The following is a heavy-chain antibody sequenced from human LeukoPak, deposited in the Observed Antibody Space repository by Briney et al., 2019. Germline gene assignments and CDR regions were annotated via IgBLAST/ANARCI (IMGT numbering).Heavy chain of an antibody. CDR1: GFTFSNYG. D-gene: IGHD3-3*01. CDR2: IRFDGSNK. CDR3: ARDRTTIFGVVLDY. V-gene: IGHV3-30*02. J-gene: IGHJ4*02. Sequence: GGSLRLSCAASGFTFSNYGVHWVRQAPGKGLEWVSFIRFDGSNKYYADSVKGRFTISRDNAKKSLYLQINSLRAEDTAVYYCARDRTTIFGVVLDYWGQGTLVTVSS.